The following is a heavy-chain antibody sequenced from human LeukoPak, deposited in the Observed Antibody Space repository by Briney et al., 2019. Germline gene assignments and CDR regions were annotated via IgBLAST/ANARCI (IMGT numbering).Heavy chain of an antibody. Sequence: ASVKVSCKASGYTFTGYYMHWVRQAPGQGLEWMGWISAYNGNTNYAQKLQGRVTMTTDTSTSTAYMELRSLRSDDTAVYYCAKSSPGLGRIAVAGTPIDYWGQGTLVTVSS. CDR2: ISAYNGNT. D-gene: IGHD6-19*01. CDR1: GYTFTGYY. CDR3: AKSSPGLGRIAVAGTPIDY. J-gene: IGHJ4*02. V-gene: IGHV1-18*04.